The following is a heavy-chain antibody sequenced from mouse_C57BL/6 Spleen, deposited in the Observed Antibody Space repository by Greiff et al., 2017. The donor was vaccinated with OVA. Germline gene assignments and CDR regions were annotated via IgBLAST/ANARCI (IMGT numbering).Heavy chain of an antibody. CDR2: INPNNGGT. D-gene: IGHD2-12*01. CDR1: GYTFTDYY. CDR3: ARELRRGGYWYFDV. J-gene: IGHJ1*03. Sequence: EVQLVESGPELVKPGASVKISCKASGYTFTDYYMNWVKQSHGKSLEWIGDINPNNGGTSYNQKFKGKATLTVDKSSSTAYMELRSLTSDDSAVYYCARELRRGGYWYFDVWGTGTTVTVSS. V-gene: IGHV1-26*01.